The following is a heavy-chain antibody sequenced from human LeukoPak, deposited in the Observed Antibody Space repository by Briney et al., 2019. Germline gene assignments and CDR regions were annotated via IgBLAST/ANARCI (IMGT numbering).Heavy chain of an antibody. CDR3: ARAVCGSGSSGGIDY. D-gene: IGHD3-10*01. CDR2: ISYDGSNK. Sequence: GRSLRLSCAASGFTFSSYAMHWVRQAPGKGLEWVAVISYDGSNKYYADSVKGRFTISRDNSKNTLYLQMNSLRAEDTAVYYWARAVCGSGSSGGIDYWGQGTLVTVSS. J-gene: IGHJ4*02. V-gene: IGHV3-30*04. CDR1: GFTFSSYA.